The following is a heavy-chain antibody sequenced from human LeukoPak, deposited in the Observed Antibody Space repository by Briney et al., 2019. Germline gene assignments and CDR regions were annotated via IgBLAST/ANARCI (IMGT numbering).Heavy chain of an antibody. Sequence: GGSLTLSCVASGFTFNTYWFHWVRQATGKGPVWVSRINNDGSMTTYADSAKGRFTTSRDNAKKTLFLQMNGLRAEDTALYYCARDQDGPGPSIDYWGQGTLVTVSS. CDR1: GFTFNTYW. D-gene: IGHD1-14*01. CDR2: INNDGSMT. CDR3: ARDQDGPGPSIDY. V-gene: IGHV3-74*01. J-gene: IGHJ4*02.